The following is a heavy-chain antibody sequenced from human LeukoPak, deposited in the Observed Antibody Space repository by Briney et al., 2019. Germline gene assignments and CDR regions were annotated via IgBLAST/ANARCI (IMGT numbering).Heavy chain of an antibody. CDR3: ARDWLAVAGYFDY. V-gene: IGHV3-23*01. D-gene: IGHD6-19*01. J-gene: IGHJ4*02. CDR2: ISGSGGST. CDR1: GFTFSSYA. Sequence: GGSLRLSCAASGFTFSSYAMNWVRQAPGKGLEWVSTISGSGGSTYYADSVKGRFTISRDNAKNSLYLQMNSLRAEDTAVYYCARDWLAVAGYFDYWGQGTLVTVSS.